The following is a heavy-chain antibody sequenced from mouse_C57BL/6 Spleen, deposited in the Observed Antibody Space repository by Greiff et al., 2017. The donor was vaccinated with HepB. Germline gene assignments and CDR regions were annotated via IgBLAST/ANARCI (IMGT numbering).Heavy chain of an antibody. CDR1: GYSITSGYD. CDR2: ISYSGST. V-gene: IGHV3-1*01. D-gene: IGHD1-1*01. CDR3: ARGDYYGFAY. J-gene: IGHJ3*01. Sequence: EVQLKESGPGMVKPSQSLSLTCTVTGYSITSGYDWHWIRHFPGNKLEWMGYISYSGSTNYNPSLKSRISITHDTSKNHFFLKLNSVTTEDTATYYCARGDYYGFAYWGQGTLVTVSA.